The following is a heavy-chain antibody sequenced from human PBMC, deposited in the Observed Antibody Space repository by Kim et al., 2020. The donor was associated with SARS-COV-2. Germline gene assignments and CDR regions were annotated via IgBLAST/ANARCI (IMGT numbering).Heavy chain of an antibody. D-gene: IGHD5-12*01. CDR2: IYYSGST. Sequence: SETLSLTCTVSGGSISSGGYYWSWIRQHPGKGLEWIGYIYYSGSTYYNPSLKSRVTISVDTSKNQFSLKLSSVTAADTAVYYCARDRGGYDDYWGQGTLVTVSS. CDR1: GGSISSGGYY. V-gene: IGHV4-31*03. CDR3: ARDRGGYDDY. J-gene: IGHJ4*02.